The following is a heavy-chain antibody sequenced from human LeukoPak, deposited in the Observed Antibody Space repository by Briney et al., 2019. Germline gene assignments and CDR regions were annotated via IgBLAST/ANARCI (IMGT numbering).Heavy chain of an antibody. V-gene: IGHV4-59*01. J-gene: IGHJ6*02. D-gene: IGHD3-9*01. Sequence: PSETLSLTCTVSGGSISSYYWSWIRQPPGKGLEWIGYIYYSGSTNYNPSLKSRVTISGDTSKNQFSLKVSSVTAADTAVYYCARGAELRYFDWPPGGMDVWGQGTTVTVSS. CDR2: IYYSGST. CDR1: GGSISSYY. CDR3: ARGAELRYFDWPPGGMDV.